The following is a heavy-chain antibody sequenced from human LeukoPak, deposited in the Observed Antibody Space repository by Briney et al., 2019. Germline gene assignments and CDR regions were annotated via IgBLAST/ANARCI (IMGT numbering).Heavy chain of an antibody. J-gene: IGHJ3*02. CDR3: ARHSPFGDSADAFDI. CDR2: IYYSGSI. CDR1: GGSISSYY. Sequence: SETLSLTCTVSGGSISSYYWSWIRQPPGKGLEWIGYIYYSGSINYNPSLKSRVTISVGTSKNQFSLKLSSVTAADTAVYYCARHSPFGDSADAFDIWGQGTMVTVSS. V-gene: IGHV4-59*08. D-gene: IGHD3-10*01.